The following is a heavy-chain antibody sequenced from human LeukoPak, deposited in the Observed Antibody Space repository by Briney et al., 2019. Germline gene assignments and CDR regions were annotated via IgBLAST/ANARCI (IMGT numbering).Heavy chain of an antibody. V-gene: IGHV3-23*01. CDR2: ISGSGGST. CDR1: GFTFSSYA. J-gene: IGHJ4*02. Sequence: PGRSLRLSCAASGFTFSSYAMSWVRQAPGKGLEWVSGISGSGGSTNYADSVKGRFTISRDNSKNTLYLQMNSLRTEDTAVYYCAKDLRKSGNYGYFVLWGQGTLVTVSS. D-gene: IGHD3-10*01. CDR3: AKDLRKSGNYGYFVL.